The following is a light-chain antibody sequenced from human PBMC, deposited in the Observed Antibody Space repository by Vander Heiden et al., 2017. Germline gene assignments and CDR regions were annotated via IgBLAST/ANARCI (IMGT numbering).Light chain of an antibody. CDR3: QTWGTGTQGVV. CDR2: LNSDGSH. Sequence: QLVLTQSPSASASLGASVKLTCTLSSGHRSYAIAWHQQQPEKGPRSLMKLNSDGSHSKGDGIPDRFSGSSSGAERYLTISSLQSEDEADYYCQTWGTGTQGVVFGGGTKLTVL. V-gene: IGLV4-69*02. J-gene: IGLJ2*01. CDR1: SGHRSYA.